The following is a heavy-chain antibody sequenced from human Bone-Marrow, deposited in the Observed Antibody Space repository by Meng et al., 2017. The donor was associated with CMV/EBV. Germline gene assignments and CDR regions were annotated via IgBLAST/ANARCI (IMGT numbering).Heavy chain of an antibody. J-gene: IGHJ6*02. CDR2: IYYSGST. CDR1: DGSISSYY. Sequence: SETLSLTCTLPDGSISSYYWSWIRQPPGKGLEWMGDIYYSGSTNYNPSLKSRVTISVDTSKNQFSLKLSSVTAADTAVYYCERVRIAARCAPYVSSCYYYGMDVWGQGTTVTFSS. V-gene: IGHV4-59*12. CDR3: ERVRIAARCAPYVSSCYYYGMDV. D-gene: IGHD6-6*01.